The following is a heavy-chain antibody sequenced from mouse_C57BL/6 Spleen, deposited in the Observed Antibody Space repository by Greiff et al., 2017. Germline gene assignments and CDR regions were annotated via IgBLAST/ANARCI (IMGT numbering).Heavy chain of an antibody. CDR3: ARGDYDVEDYAMDY. D-gene: IGHD2-4*01. Sequence: QVQLQQPGAELVRPGSSVKLSCKASGYPFTSYWMDWVKQRPGQGLEWIGNIYPSDSETHYNQKFKDKATLTVDKSSSTAYMQLSSLTSEDSAVYYCARGDYDVEDYAMDYWGQGTSVTVSS. J-gene: IGHJ4*01. V-gene: IGHV1-61*01. CDR1: GYPFTSYW. CDR2: IYPSDSET.